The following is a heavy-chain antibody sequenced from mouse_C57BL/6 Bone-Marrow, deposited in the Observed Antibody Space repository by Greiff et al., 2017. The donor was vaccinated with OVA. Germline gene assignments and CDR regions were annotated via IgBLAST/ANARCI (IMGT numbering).Heavy chain of an antibody. Sequence: VQLQQPGAELVMPGASVKLSCKASGYTFTSYWMYWVKQRPGQGLEWIGEIDPSDSYTNYNQKFKGKSTLTVDKSSSTAYMQLSSLTSEDSAVYYCARYGYPGAYWGQGTLVTVSA. CDR3: ARYGYPGAY. J-gene: IGHJ3*01. CDR2: IDPSDSYT. CDR1: GYTFTSYW. D-gene: IGHD1-2*01. V-gene: IGHV1-69*01.